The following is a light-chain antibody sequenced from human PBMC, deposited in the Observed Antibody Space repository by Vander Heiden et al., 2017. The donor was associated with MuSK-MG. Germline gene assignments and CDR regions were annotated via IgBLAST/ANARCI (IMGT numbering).Light chain of an antibody. J-gene: IGKJ5*01. CDR2: DAS. Sequence: AIQLTQSPSSLSASVGDRVTITCRASQGVSSALAWYQQKPGKHPKLLIYDASTLESGAPSRFSGSGSGTDFTLAISSLQPEDFATYFCQQFNSYPITFGQGTRLEIK. CDR3: QQFNSYPIT. V-gene: IGKV1-13*02. CDR1: QGVSSA.